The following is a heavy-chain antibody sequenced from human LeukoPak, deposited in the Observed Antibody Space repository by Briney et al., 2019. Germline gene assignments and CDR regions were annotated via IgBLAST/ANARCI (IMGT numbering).Heavy chain of an antibody. Sequence: GGSLRLSCTVSGFTVSSNSMSWVRQAPGKGLEWVSFIYSDNTHYSDSVKGRFTISRDNSKNTLYLQMNSLRAEDTAVYYCARGPTVVTPFDYWGQGTLVTVSS. CDR1: GFTVSSNS. V-gene: IGHV3-53*01. J-gene: IGHJ4*02. CDR2: IYSDNT. D-gene: IGHD4-23*01. CDR3: ARGPTVVTPFDY.